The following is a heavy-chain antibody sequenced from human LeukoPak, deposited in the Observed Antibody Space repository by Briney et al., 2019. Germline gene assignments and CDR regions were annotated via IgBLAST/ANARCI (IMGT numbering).Heavy chain of an antibody. CDR3: ARRGYSGSYGDDY. J-gene: IGHJ4*02. D-gene: IGHD1-26*01. CDR1: GGSFSKYY. CDR2: VYYNGDT. V-gene: IGHV4-59*08. Sequence: SETLSLTCTVSGGSFSKYYWSWIRQPPGKGLECIGDVYYNGDTNYNPSLKSRVTISVDTSKNQFSLKLSSVTAADTAVYYCARRGYSGSYGDDYWGQGTLVTVSS.